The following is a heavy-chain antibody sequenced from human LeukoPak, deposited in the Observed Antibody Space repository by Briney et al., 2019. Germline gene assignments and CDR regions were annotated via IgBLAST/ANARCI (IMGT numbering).Heavy chain of an antibody. CDR1: GGSISSYY. Sequence: SETLSITCTVSGGSISSYYWSWIRQPPGKGLEWIGSIYYSGSTYYNPSLKSRVTISVDTSKNQFSLKLSSVTAADTAVYYCARHGNIVVVPAAPFDYWGQGTLVTVSS. D-gene: IGHD2-2*01. CDR3: ARHGNIVVVPAAPFDY. V-gene: IGHV4-39*01. CDR2: IYYSGST. J-gene: IGHJ4*02.